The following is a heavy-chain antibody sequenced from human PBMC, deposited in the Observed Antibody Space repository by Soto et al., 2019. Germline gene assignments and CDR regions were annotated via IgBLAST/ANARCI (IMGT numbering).Heavy chain of an antibody. CDR1: GFTFSGRS. J-gene: IGHJ6*04. Sequence: EVQLVESGGGLVQPGGSPRLSCAASGFTFSGRSMHWVRQAPGKGLVWVSGIDNAGTDSTYADSVKGRFTSSRDNAKNTLYLQMSSLRVEDTAVYYCARGWFGPDVWGKGTTVTVSS. V-gene: IGHV3-74*01. CDR2: IDNAGTDS. D-gene: IGHD3-10*01. CDR3: ARGWFGPDV.